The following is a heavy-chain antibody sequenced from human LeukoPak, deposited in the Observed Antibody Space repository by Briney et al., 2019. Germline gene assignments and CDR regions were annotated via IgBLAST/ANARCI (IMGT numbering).Heavy chain of an antibody. V-gene: IGHV5-51*01. Sequence: GESLKISCKGSGYSFTSYWIGWVRPMPGKGLEWMGIIYPGGSDTAYSPSFQGQVTISVDKSISTAYLQWSSLKASDTAMYFCAKGNGFYFDYWGQGTLVTVSS. CDR1: GYSFTSYW. CDR2: IYPGGSDT. J-gene: IGHJ4*02. D-gene: IGHD3-3*01. CDR3: AKGNGFYFDY.